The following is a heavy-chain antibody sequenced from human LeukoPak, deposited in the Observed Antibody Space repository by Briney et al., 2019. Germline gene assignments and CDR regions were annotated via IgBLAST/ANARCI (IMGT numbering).Heavy chain of an antibody. D-gene: IGHD3-22*01. CDR2: IIPIFGTA. V-gene: IGHV1-69*05. CDR3: ARSPITMIVVVNYYFDY. J-gene: IGHJ4*02. CDR1: GGTFSSYA. Sequence: SVKVSCKASGGTFSSYAISWVRQAPGQGLEWMGGIIPIFGTANYAQKFQGRVTITTDESTRTAYMELSSLRSEDTAVYYCARSPITMIVVVNYYFDYWGQGTLVTVSS.